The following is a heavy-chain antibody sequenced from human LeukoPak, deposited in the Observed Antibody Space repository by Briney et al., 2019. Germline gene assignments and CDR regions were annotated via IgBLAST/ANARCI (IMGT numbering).Heavy chain of an antibody. CDR1: GGTFSSYA. Sequence: ASVKVSCKASGGTFSSYAISWVRQAPGQGLEWMGRIIPILGIANYAQKFQGRVTITADKSTSTAHMELSSLRSEDTAVYYCARARRSGYDYKLDYWGQGTLVTVSS. D-gene: IGHD5-12*01. J-gene: IGHJ4*02. V-gene: IGHV1-69*04. CDR3: ARARRSGYDYKLDY. CDR2: IIPILGIA.